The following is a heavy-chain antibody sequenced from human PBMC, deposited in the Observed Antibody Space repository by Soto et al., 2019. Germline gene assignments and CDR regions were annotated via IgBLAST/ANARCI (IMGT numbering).Heavy chain of an antibody. Sequence: EVQLLESGGGLVQPGGSLRLSCAASGFTFSSYAMSWVRQAPGKGLEWVSAISGSGGSTYYADSVKGRFTISRDNFKNTLYLQMNSLRAEDTAVYYCAKDHPGDIVVVAENWYFDLWGRGTLVTVSS. CDR1: GFTFSSYA. J-gene: IGHJ2*01. CDR3: AKDHPGDIVVVAENWYFDL. V-gene: IGHV3-23*01. CDR2: ISGSGGST. D-gene: IGHD2-15*01.